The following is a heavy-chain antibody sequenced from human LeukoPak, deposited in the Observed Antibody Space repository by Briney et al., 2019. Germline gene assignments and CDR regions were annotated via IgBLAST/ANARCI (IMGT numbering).Heavy chain of an antibody. CDR1: GYTFTSYD. Sequence: APVKVSCKASGYTFTSYDINWVRQATGQGLEWMGWMNPNSGNTGYAQKFQGRVTMTRNTSISTAYMELSSLRSEDTAVYYCAREAATGTTEGYYYYYYMDVWGKGTTVTVSS. D-gene: IGHD1-1*01. CDR2: MNPNSGNT. CDR3: AREAATGTTEGYYYYYYMDV. V-gene: IGHV1-8*01. J-gene: IGHJ6*03.